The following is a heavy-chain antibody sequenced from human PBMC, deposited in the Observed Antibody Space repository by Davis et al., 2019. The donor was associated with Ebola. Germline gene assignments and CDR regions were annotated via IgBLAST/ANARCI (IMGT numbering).Heavy chain of an antibody. CDR3: ARGVRSRVRDY. V-gene: IGHV3-21*01. Sequence: GESLKISCAASGFTFSSYSMNWVRQAPGKGLEWVSSISSSSSYIYYADSVKGRFTISRDNAKNSLYLQMNSLRAEDTAVYYCARGVRSRVRDYWGQGTLVTVSS. J-gene: IGHJ4*02. CDR2: ISSSSSYI. D-gene: IGHD1-26*01. CDR1: GFTFSSYS.